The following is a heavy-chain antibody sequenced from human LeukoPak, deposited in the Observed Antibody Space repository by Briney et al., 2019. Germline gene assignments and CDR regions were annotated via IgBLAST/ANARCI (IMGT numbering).Heavy chain of an antibody. CDR2: ISGSGGST. D-gene: IGHD2-15*01. Sequence: GGSLRLSCAASGFTFSSYEMNWVRQAPGKGLEWVSAISGSGGSTYYADSVKGRFTISRDNSKNTLYLQMNSLRAEDTAVYYCAKDRVSGSQDYWGQGTLVTVSS. J-gene: IGHJ4*02. CDR1: GFTFSSYE. V-gene: IGHV3-23*01. CDR3: AKDRVSGSQDY.